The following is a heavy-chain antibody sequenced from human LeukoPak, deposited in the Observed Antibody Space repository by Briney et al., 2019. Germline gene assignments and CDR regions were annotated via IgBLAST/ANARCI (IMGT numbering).Heavy chain of an antibody. CDR3: AKVSPSYYGMDV. J-gene: IGHJ6*02. Sequence: GGSLRLSCAASGFTFSSYAMHWVRQAPGKGLEWVAVISYDGSNKYYADSVKGRFTISRDNSKNTLYLQMNSLRAEDTAVYYCAKVSPSYYGMDVWGQGTTVTVSS. V-gene: IGHV3-30*04. D-gene: IGHD5/OR15-5a*01. CDR1: GFTFSSYA. CDR2: ISYDGSNK.